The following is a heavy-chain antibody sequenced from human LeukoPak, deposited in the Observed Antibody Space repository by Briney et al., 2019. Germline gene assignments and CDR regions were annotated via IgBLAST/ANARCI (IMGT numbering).Heavy chain of an antibody. CDR1: GGSISTYY. CDR2: IHYSGST. V-gene: IGHV4-59*01. Sequence: PSETLSLTCAVSGGSISTYYWSWIRQPPGQGLEWTGYIHYSGSTTYNPSLKSRVTILVDTSKNQFSLRLSSVTAADTAVHYCARGGLDSNGYWTAFDIWGQGTMVTVSS. J-gene: IGHJ3*02. D-gene: IGHD3-22*01. CDR3: ARGGLDSNGYWTAFDI.